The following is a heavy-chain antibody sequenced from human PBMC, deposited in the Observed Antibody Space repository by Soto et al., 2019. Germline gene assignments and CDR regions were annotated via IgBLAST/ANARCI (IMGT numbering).Heavy chain of an antibody. CDR1: GFTFSDHY. CDR2: TRNKANSYTT. CDR3: ARGDISSLAPYYYYYMDV. Sequence: GGSLRLSCAASGFTFSDHYMDWVRQAPGKGLEWVGRTRNKANSYTTEYAASVKGRFTISRDDSKNSLYLQMNSLKTEDTAVYYCARGDISSLAPYYYYYMDVWGKGTTVTVSS. J-gene: IGHJ6*03. V-gene: IGHV3-72*01. D-gene: IGHD2-15*01.